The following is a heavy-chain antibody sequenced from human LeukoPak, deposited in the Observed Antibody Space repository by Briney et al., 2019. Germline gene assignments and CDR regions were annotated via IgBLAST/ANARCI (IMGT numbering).Heavy chain of an antibody. CDR3: AKGGTRGTYYFDY. Sequence: GGSLRLSCAASGFTFSTYSMNWVRQAPGKGLEWVSSISSSSSYIYYADSVKGRFTISRDISKNTLYLQMSSLTAEDTAVYYCAKGGTRGTYYFDYWGQGALVTVSS. V-gene: IGHV3-21*01. J-gene: IGHJ4*02. CDR2: ISSSSSYI. CDR1: GFTFSTYS. D-gene: IGHD1-1*01.